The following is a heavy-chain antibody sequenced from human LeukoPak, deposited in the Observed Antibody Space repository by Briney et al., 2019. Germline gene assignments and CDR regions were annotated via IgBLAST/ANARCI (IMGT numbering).Heavy chain of an antibody. J-gene: IGHJ4*02. D-gene: IGHD5-12*01. CDR1: GFTVSTNY. CDR2: LWSGGTT. Sequence: GGSLRLSCAASGFTVSTNYMSWVRQAPGKGLEWVSVLWSGGTTNYADSVKGRFTISRDNSKNTLYLQMNSLRAGDTAVYYCARVASLSSGNADYFDCWGQGTLVTVSS. CDR3: ARVASLSSGNADYFDC. V-gene: IGHV3-66*01.